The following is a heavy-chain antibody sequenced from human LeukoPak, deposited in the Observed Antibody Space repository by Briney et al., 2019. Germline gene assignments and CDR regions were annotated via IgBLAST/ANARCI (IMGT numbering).Heavy chain of an antibody. J-gene: IGHJ4*02. CDR3: AGEPHYYDSSGYYFNY. CDR1: GGSFSGYY. D-gene: IGHD3-22*01. Sequence: SETLSLTXAVYGGSFSGYYWSWIRQPPGKGLEWIGAINHSGSTNYNPSLKSRVTISVDTSKNQFSLKLSSVTAADTAVYYCAGEPHYYDSSGYYFNYWGQGTLVTVSS. CDR2: INHSGST. V-gene: IGHV4-34*01.